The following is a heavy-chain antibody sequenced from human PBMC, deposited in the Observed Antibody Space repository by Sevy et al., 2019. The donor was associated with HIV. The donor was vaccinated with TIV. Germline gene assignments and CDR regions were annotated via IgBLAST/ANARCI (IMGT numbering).Heavy chain of an antibody. Sequence: GSLRLSCAASGFTFSSYVMHWVRQAPGNGLEWVALIWYDGTIKYYADSVKGRFTISRDNSKDTLFLQMNSLTPEDTAVYYCARGGGYCGGDCYSIDYWGQGALVTVSS. V-gene: IGHV3-33*08. CDR2: IWYDGTIK. J-gene: IGHJ4*02. CDR1: GFTFSSYV. D-gene: IGHD2-21*02. CDR3: ARGGGYCGGDCYSIDY.